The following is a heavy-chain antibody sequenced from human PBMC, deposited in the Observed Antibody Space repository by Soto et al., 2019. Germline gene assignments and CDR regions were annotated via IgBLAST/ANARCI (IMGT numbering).Heavy chain of an antibody. D-gene: IGHD4-17*01. CDR1: GFTFSSYS. CDR3: AVGGGTTVVTDSGY. V-gene: IGHV3-21*01. CDR2: ISSSSSYI. Sequence: EVQLVESGGGLVKPGGSLRLSCAASGFTFSSYSMNWVRQAPGKGLEWVSSISSSSSYIYYADSVKGRFTISRDNAKNSLYLQMNRLRAEDTAVYYFAVGGGTTVVTDSGYCGQGTLVTVCS. J-gene: IGHJ4*02.